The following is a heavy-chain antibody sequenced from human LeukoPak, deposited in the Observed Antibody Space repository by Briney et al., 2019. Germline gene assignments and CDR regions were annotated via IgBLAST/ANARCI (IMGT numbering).Heavy chain of an antibody. CDR3: ARYCSGGSCYD. Sequence: GGSLRLSCAASGFAVGSNYMSWLRQAPGRGLEWVSIIYSGGNTYYADSVKGRFTISRDSSKNTLFLQMNTLRAEDSAIYYCARYCSGGSCYDWGQGTLVTVSS. CDR2: IYSGGNT. D-gene: IGHD2-15*01. V-gene: IGHV3-66*01. J-gene: IGHJ4*02. CDR1: GFAVGSNY.